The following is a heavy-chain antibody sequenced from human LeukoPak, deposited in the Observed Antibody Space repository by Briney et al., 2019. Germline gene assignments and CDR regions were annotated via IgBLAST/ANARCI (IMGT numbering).Heavy chain of an antibody. J-gene: IGHJ4*02. CDR1: GGSTSNYY. D-gene: IGHD3-3*01. V-gene: IGHV4-59*01. CDR3: ARVYRDDFWSGYSTHFDY. Sequence: SETLSLTCTVSGGSTSNYYWSWIRQPPGKGLEWIGYINYSGSANYNPSLKSRVTMSVDTSKNQFSLKLTSVTAADTAVYYCARVYRDDFWSGYSTHFDYWGQGTLVTVSS. CDR2: INYSGSA.